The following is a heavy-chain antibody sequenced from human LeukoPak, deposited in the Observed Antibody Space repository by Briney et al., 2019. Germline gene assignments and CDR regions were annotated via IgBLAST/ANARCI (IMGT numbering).Heavy chain of an antibody. CDR3: AKMRSSTSHLLIFDY. J-gene: IGHJ4*02. V-gene: IGHV3-23*01. CDR1: RFTFSSYA. CDR2: ISGSGGST. D-gene: IGHD2-2*01. Sequence: GGSLRLSCAASRFTFSSYAMSWVRQAPGKGLEWVLAISGSGGSTYYADSVKGRFTISRDNSKNTLYLQMNSLRAEDTAVYYCAKMRSSTSHLLIFDYWGQGTLVTVSS.